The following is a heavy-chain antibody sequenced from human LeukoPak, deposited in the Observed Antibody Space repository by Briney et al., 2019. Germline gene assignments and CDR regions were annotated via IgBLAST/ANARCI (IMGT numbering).Heavy chain of an antibody. V-gene: IGHV3-23*01. J-gene: IGHJ4*02. Sequence: GGSLRLSRAASGFPLSSYAMSWVPHAPEKGLGWVSAMSGSGASTYYADSVKGRFTISRDNSNNTLYLQMNSLRAEDTAVYYCAKTLYSSSSGGIDYWGQGTLVTVSS. CDR1: GFPLSSYA. CDR2: MSGSGAST. D-gene: IGHD6-6*01. CDR3: AKTLYSSSSGGIDY.